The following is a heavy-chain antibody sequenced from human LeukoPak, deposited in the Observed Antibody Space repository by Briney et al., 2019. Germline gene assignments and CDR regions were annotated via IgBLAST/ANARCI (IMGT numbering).Heavy chain of an antibody. V-gene: IGHV4-34*01. CDR3: ARGGGLIVGATSYFDY. D-gene: IGHD1-26*01. CDR1: GGSFSGYY. Sequence: SETLSLTCAVYGGSFSGYYWSWNRQPPGKGLEWIGEINHSGSTNYNPSLKSRVTISVDKSKNQFSLKLSSVTAADTAVYYCARGGGLIVGATSYFDYWGQGTLVTVSS. J-gene: IGHJ4*02. CDR2: INHSGST.